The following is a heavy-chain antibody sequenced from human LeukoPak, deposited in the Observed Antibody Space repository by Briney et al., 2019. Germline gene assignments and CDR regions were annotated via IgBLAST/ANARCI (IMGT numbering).Heavy chain of an antibody. CDR3: ARDWAHGSFDY. Sequence: ASVKVSCKASGDTFIGYSMHWVRQAPGQGPEWMGMVNPSSGSATYAQKFQGSVTMTRDTSTTTLYMELSSLRSEDTAVYYCARDWAHGSFDYWGQGTPVIVSS. CDR1: GDTFIGYS. V-gene: IGHV1-46*01. CDR2: VNPSSGSA. D-gene: IGHD3-10*01. J-gene: IGHJ4*02.